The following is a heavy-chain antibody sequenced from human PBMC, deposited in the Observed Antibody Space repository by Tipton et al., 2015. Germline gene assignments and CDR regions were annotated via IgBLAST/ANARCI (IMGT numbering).Heavy chain of an antibody. CDR1: GYSISSGYY. Sequence: LRLSCDVSGYSISSGYYWGWIRQPPGKGLEWIGSIFHRGDTNYNPSLKSRVTISLDTSKNEFSFKLSSVTAADTGFYYCARGDDATAMATGFDYWGQGALVTVSS. D-gene: IGHD5-18*01. J-gene: IGHJ4*02. CDR2: IFHRGDT. CDR3: ARGDDATAMATGFDY. V-gene: IGHV4-38-2*01.